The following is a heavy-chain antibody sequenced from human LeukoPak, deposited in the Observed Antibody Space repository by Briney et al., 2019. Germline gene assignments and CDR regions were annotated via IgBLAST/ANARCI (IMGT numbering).Heavy chain of an antibody. CDR3: ARDGPIVGATNWVDY. V-gene: IGHV1-18*01. Sequence: ASVKVSCKASGYTFTSYGISWVRQAPGQGLEWIGWISAYNGNTNYAQKLQGRVTMTTDTSTSTAYMELRSLRSDDTAVYYCARDGPIVGATNWVDYWGQRTLVTVSS. J-gene: IGHJ4*02. D-gene: IGHD1-26*01. CDR2: ISAYNGNT. CDR1: GYTFTSYG.